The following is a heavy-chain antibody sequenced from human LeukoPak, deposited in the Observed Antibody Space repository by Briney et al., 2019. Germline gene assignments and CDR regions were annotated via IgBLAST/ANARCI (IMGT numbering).Heavy chain of an antibody. D-gene: IGHD3-10*01. Sequence: PGGSLRLSCAASGCTFSSYSMNWVRQAPGKGLEWVSSISSSSSNIYYADLVEDRFTTSRDNAKNSLYLQMNSLRAEDTAVYYCARTKTQYYYGSGSYLPDAFDIWGQGTMVTVSS. V-gene: IGHV3-21*01. CDR1: GCTFSSYS. CDR2: ISSSSSNI. CDR3: ARTKTQYYYGSGSYLPDAFDI. J-gene: IGHJ3*02.